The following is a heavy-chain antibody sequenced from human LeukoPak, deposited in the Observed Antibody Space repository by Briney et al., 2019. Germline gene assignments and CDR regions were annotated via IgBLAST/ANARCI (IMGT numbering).Heavy chain of an antibody. CDR3: GGANSQRVTNYYYMDV. D-gene: IGHD4-11*01. CDR1: GFTFSSYS. J-gene: IGHJ6*03. V-gene: IGHV3-21*01. Sequence: KPGGSLRLSCAASGFTFSSYSMNWVRQAPGKGLEWVSSISSGSSYTYFADAVKGRFTISRDNAKNSLYLQMNSLRAEDTAVYYCGGANSQRVTNYYYMDVWGTGTTVTVSS. CDR2: ISSGSSYT.